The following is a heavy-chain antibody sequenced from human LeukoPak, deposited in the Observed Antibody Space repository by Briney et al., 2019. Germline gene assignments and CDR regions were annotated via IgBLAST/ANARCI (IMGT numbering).Heavy chain of an antibody. Sequence: SETLSLTCTDSGGSISSYYWSWIRQPPGKGLEWVGYMYRTGSTNYNPSLKSRVTITPDTSKNQFSLRLTSVTAADTAVYYCAREGTYGWYNWFDPWGQGTLVTVSS. CDR3: AREGTYGWYNWFDP. V-gene: IGHV4-59*01. D-gene: IGHD6-19*01. CDR2: MYRTGST. J-gene: IGHJ5*02. CDR1: GGSISSYY.